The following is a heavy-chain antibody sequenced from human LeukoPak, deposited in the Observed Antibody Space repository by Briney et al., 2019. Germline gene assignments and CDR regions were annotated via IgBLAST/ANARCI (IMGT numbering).Heavy chain of an antibody. V-gene: IGHV1-18*01. D-gene: IGHD1-26*01. J-gene: IGHJ4*02. CDR2: ISAYNGNT. Sequence: ASVKVSCKASGYTLTSYGISWVRQAPGQGLEWMGWISAYNGNTDYAQKFQGRVTMTTDTSTSTAYMEVRSLRSDDTAVYYCARAYSGSYYYYWGQGTLVTVSS. CDR1: GYTLTSYG. CDR3: ARAYSGSYYYY.